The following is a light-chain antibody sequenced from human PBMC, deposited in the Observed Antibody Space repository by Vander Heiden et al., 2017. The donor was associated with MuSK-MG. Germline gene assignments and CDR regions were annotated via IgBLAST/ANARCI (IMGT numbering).Light chain of an antibody. J-gene: IGLJ1*01. Sequence: QSALTQPRSVSGSPGQSVTISCTGTSSDVGGYNYVPWYQQHPGKAPKLVVYDVSKRPSGVPGSFYGSKSGNTASLTISGLKAEDEADYYGCSYAGSDTFVFGTGTKVTVL. CDR2: DVS. CDR3: CSYAGSDTFV. V-gene: IGLV2-11*01. CDR1: SSDVGGYNY.